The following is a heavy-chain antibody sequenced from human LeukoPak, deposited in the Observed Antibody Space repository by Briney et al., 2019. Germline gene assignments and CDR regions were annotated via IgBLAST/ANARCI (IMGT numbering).Heavy chain of an antibody. J-gene: IGHJ4*02. CDR3: ASAGNTHYFDF. V-gene: IGHV4-59*11. Sequence: PSETLSLTCTVSGVSISSHYWSWIRQSPGKRLEWIGNIYYTGSTNYNPSLQSRVAISIDTSKNQFSLTLNSVTAADAAVYYCASAGNTHYFDFWGQGPLVTVSS. CDR1: GVSISSHY. CDR2: IYYTGST.